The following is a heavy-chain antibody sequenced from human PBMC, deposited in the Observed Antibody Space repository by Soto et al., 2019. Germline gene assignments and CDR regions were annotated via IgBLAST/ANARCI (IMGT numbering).Heavy chain of an antibody. D-gene: IGHD4-4*01. V-gene: IGHV1-69*01. CDR3: ARTTTVTTTTSYYGMDV. CDR1: GGTFSSDA. J-gene: IGHJ6*02. CDR2: IIPIFGTA. Sequence: QVQLVQSGAEVKKPGSSVKVSCKASGGTFSSDAISWVRQAPGQGLEWMGGIIPIFGTANYAQKFQGRVTITADESTSTAYMELSILRSEDTAMYYCARTTTVTTTTSYYGMDVWGQGTTVTVSS.